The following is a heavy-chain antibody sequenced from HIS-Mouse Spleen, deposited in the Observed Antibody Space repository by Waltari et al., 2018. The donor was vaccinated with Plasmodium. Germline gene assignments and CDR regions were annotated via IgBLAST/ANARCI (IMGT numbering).Heavy chain of an antibody. CDR1: GGSFSGYY. J-gene: IGHJ2*01. Sequence: QVQLQQWGAGLLKPSETLSLTCAVYGGSFSGYYWSWIRQPPGKGLDWIGEINHSGSTTFNPSLTSRVTISVATSKNQFALKLSSVTAADTAVYYCARVTSSGVYWYFDLWGRGTLVTVSS. CDR3: ARVTSSGVYWYFDL. CDR2: INHSGST. D-gene: IGHD3-3*01. V-gene: IGHV4-34*01.